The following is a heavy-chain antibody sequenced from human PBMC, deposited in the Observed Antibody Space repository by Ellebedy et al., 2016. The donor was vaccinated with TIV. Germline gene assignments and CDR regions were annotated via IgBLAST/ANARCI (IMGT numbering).Heavy chain of an antibody. J-gene: IGHJ4*02. V-gene: IGHV3-64D*06. CDR3: VKRGAGGTYYFAS. CDR2: ISSNGGGT. Sequence: GESLKISCSASGFTFSSYAMNWVRQAPGKGLEYVSGISSNGGGTDYVDSVKGRFTISRDNFKSTLYLQMSSLRPEDTAVYYCVKRGAGGTYYFASWGQGTLVTVSS. D-gene: IGHD4-23*01. CDR1: GFTFSSYA.